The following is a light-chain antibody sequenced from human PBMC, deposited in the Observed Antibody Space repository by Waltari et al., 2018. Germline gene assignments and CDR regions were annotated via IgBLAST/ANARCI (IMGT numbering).Light chain of an antibody. CDR2: DAA. V-gene: IGKV3-20*01. Sequence: EIALTQSPDTLSLSPGERATLSCRASQSVSSSYLAWYQQKPGQAPRLLIYDAASRATGIPDRFRGGGSGTDFTLTISRLEPEDFAVYYCQQYGTSPGTFGQGTKLEIK. CDR3: QQYGTSPGT. J-gene: IGKJ2*02. CDR1: QSVSSSY.